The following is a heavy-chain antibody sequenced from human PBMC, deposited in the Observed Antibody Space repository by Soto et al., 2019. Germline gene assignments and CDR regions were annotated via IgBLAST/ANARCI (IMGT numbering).Heavy chain of an antibody. V-gene: IGHV1-18*01. CDR1: GYTFTSYG. Sequence: ASVKVSCKASGYTFTSYGISWVRQAPGQGLEWMGWISAYNGNTNYAQKLQGRVTMTTDTSTSTAYMELRSLRSDDTAVYYCARDHGSGWFYYYYYGMDVWGQGTTVTVS. CDR2: ISAYNGNT. CDR3: ARDHGSGWFYYYYYGMDV. D-gene: IGHD6-19*01. J-gene: IGHJ6*02.